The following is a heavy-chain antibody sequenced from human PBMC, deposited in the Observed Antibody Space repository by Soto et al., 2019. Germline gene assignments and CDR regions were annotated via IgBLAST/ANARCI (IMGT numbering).Heavy chain of an antibody. D-gene: IGHD2-2*01. J-gene: IGHJ6*02. CDR1: GGTFSRYS. V-gene: IGHV1-69*08. Sequence: QVQLVQSGAEVKKPGSSVKVSCKASGGTFSRYSITWVRQAPGHGLEWIGRIIPIFGIASYAQKFQGRVTIPADESTSTAYRGLSSLRSDDTAVYYCAREDRDRETGLVPAAIDGMDVWGQGTTVTVSS. CDR3: AREDRDRETGLVPAAIDGMDV. CDR2: IIPIFGIA.